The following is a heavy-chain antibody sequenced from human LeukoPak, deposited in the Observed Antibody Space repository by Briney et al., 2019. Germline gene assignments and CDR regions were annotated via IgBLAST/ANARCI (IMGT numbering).Heavy chain of an antibody. D-gene: IGHD3-10*01. Sequence: SETLSLTCTVSGGSISSYYWSWIWQPAGKGLEWIGRIYTSGSTNYNPSLKSRLTMSVDTSKNQFSLKLSSVTAADTAVYYCAKSNGYGLVDIWGQGTMVTVSS. CDR1: GGSISSYY. J-gene: IGHJ3*02. V-gene: IGHV4-4*07. CDR2: IYTSGST. CDR3: AKSNGYGLVDI.